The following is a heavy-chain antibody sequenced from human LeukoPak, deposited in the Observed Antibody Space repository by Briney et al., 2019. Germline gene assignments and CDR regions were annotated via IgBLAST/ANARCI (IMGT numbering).Heavy chain of an antibody. Sequence: SETLSLTCGVSSGSLSGYYWRWIRQPPGGGLEWLGEITHSGSPNYNPSLKSRVAISGDTSKKQFSLNLKSVTAADTGVYYCARGVDLWGRGTPVTVSS. V-gene: IGHV4-34*01. J-gene: IGHJ2*01. CDR2: ITHSGSP. CDR1: SGSLSGYY. CDR3: ARGVDL.